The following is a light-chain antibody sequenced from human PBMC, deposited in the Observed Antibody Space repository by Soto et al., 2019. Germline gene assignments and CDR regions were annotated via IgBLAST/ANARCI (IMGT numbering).Light chain of an antibody. CDR2: WAS. CDR3: QQYYSTPQT. Sequence: DIVMTQSPDSLAVSLGERATINCKSSQSVLYSSNNKNYLAWYQQKPGQPPKLLIYWASTRESGVPDRFSGSGSGTDSTLTTSSLQAEDVAVYYCQQYYSTPQTFGQGTKVDIK. J-gene: IGKJ1*01. V-gene: IGKV4-1*01. CDR1: QSVLYSSNNKNY.